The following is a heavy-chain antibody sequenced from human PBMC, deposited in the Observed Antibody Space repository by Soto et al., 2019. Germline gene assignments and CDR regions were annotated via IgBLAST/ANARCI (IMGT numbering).Heavy chain of an antibody. CDR2: LYSGGTT. Sequence: EVQLVESGGGLVQPGGSLRLSCAASGFTVSNSHMTWVRQAPGRGLEWVSVLYSGGTTYYADSVKGRFTISRDNSKNTLYLQMDSLRAEDTAVYYYSTGTPAEDWGQGTLVTVSP. CDR1: GFTVSNSH. V-gene: IGHV3-66*01. D-gene: IGHD1-7*01. J-gene: IGHJ4*02. CDR3: STGTPAED.